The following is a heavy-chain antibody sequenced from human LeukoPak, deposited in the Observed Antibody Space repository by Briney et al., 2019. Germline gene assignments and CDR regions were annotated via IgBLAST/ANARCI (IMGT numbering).Heavy chain of an antibody. Sequence: GSLRLSCAASGFTFSSYSMNWVRQAPGKGLEWVSSISSSSSYIYYADSVKGRFTISRDNAKNSLYLQMNSLRAEDTAVYYCAKKKGPGAVPYYFDYWGQGTLVTVSS. CDR2: ISSSSSYI. CDR1: GFTFSSYS. D-gene: IGHD2-2*01. V-gene: IGHV3-21*01. J-gene: IGHJ4*02. CDR3: AKKKGPGAVPYYFDY.